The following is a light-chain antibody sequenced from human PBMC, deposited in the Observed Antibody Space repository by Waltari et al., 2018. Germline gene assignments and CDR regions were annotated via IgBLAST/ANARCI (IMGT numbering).Light chain of an antibody. CDR2: DVS. J-gene: IGLJ3*02. CDR3: CSYAGRATWA. CDR1: SSDVGGSAY. V-gene: IGLV2-11*01. Sequence: QSALTQPRSVSGSPGHSVTISCTGTSSDVGGSAYVPWYHQNPGKDPKLVIYDVSKRPSGVPDRFSGSKSGNTASLTISGLQAEDEADYNCCSYAGRATWAFGRGTKLTVL.